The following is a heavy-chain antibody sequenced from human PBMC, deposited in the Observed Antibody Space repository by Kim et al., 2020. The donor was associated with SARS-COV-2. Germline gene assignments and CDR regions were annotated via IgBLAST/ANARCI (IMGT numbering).Heavy chain of an antibody. CDR3: ARDSGGYYDILTGYYTGMDV. Sequence: ASVKVSCKASGYTFTSYGISWVRQAPGQGLEWMGWISAYNGNTNYAQKLQGRVTMTTDTSTSTAYMELRSLRSDDTAVYYCARDSGGYYDILTGYYTGMDVWGQGTTVTVSS. D-gene: IGHD3-9*01. V-gene: IGHV1-18*01. J-gene: IGHJ6*02. CDR2: ISAYNGNT. CDR1: GYTFTSYG.